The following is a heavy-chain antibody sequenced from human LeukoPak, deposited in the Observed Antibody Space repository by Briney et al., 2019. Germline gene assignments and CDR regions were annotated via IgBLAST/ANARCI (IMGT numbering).Heavy chain of an antibody. Sequence: SETLSLTCTVSGVSISSYYWSWIRQPPGKGLEWIGYIYYSGSTNYNPSLKSRVTISVDTSKNQFSLKLSSVTAADTAVYYCARSYYYGSGSYGMDVWGQGTTVTVSS. V-gene: IGHV4-59*08. J-gene: IGHJ6*02. D-gene: IGHD3-10*01. CDR2: IYYSGST. CDR3: ARSYYYGSGSYGMDV. CDR1: GVSISSYY.